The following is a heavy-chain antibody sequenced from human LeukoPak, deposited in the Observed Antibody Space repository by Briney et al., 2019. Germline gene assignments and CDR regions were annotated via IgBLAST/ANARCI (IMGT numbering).Heavy chain of an antibody. Sequence: GGSLRLSCAASGLTVRTNGMHWVRQPLGQGLEWVAGIDSDGNRRYYADSVKGRFTVSRDIYKNTVDLQIDSLRAEDTAAYFCARDLNQWSIQFDSWGQGTLVTVAS. CDR3: ARDLNQWSIQFDS. V-gene: IGHV3-33*01. CDR2: IDSDGNRR. CDR1: GLTVRTNG. D-gene: IGHD2-15*01. J-gene: IGHJ5*01.